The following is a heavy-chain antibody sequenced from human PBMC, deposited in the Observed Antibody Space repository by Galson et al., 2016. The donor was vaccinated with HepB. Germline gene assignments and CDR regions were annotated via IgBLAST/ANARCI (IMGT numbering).Heavy chain of an antibody. CDR1: GGSISSGTYY. J-gene: IGHJ4*02. CDR2: KSYSGVT. V-gene: IGHV4-39*01. D-gene: IGHD2-2*01. Sequence: SETLSLTCTVSGGSISSGTYYWGWIRQPPGKGLEWLASKSYSGVTHYNPSLKSRVTMSLDTSKNQFSLHLSSVTAADTSVYYCARQVNGPKDLAPEDYWGQGILVTVSS. CDR3: ARQVNGPKDLAPEDY.